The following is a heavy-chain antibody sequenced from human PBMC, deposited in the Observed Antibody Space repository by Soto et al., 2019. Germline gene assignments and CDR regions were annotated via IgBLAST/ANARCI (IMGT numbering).Heavy chain of an antibody. J-gene: IGHJ6*02. Sequence: SETLSLTCAVSGSSISSSNWWSWVRQPPGKGLEWIGEIYHSGSTNYNPSLKSRVTISVDKSKNQFSLKLSSVTAADTAVYYCARDHADFSFYYGMDVWGQGTTVTVSS. CDR1: GSSISSSNW. D-gene: IGHD3-3*01. V-gene: IGHV4-4*02. CDR3: ARDHADFSFYYGMDV. CDR2: IYHSGST.